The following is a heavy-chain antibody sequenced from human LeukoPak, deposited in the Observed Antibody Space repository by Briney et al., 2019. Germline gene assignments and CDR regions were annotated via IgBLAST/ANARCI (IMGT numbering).Heavy chain of an antibody. CDR3: ARDARFSYCGGDCLDY. Sequence: PGGSLRLSCAASGFTVSSNYMSCVRQAPGKGLEWVSVIYSGGSTYYADSVKGRFTISRDNSKNTLYLQMNSLRAEDTAVYYCARDARFSYCGGDCLDYWGQGTLVTVSS. D-gene: IGHD2-21*02. CDR2: IYSGGST. V-gene: IGHV3-66*01. J-gene: IGHJ4*02. CDR1: GFTVSSNY.